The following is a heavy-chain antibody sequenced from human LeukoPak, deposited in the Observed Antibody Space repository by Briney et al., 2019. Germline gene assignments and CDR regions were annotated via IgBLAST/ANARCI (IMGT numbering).Heavy chain of an antibody. J-gene: IGHJ4*02. CDR3: TTEPPYCGGDCYFDY. V-gene: IGHV3-15*01. CDR1: GFTFNAYS. D-gene: IGHD2-21*02. CDR2: IKSKTDGGTT. Sequence: GGSLRLSCAASGFTFNAYSVSWVRQAPGKGLEWVGRIKSKTDGGTTDYAAPVKGRFTISRDDSKNTLYLQMNSLKTEDTAVYYCTTEPPYCGGDCYFDYWGQGTLVTVSS.